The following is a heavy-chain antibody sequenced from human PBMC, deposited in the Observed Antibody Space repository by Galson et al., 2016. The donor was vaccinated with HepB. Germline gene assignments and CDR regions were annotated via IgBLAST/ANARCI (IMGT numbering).Heavy chain of an antibody. V-gene: IGHV1-18*01. CDR3: AGGAPPCITGTLCWLDP. CDR2: ISANNNNT. D-gene: IGHD1-7*01. CDR1: GYTFTNYG. Sequence: SVKVSCKASGYTFTNYGITWVRQAPGQGLEWMGWISANNNNTIYAQRLQGRFTMTTDTSTNTAYMELRSLRSDDTALYYCAGGAPPCITGTLCWLDPWGQGTLVTVSS. J-gene: IGHJ5*02.